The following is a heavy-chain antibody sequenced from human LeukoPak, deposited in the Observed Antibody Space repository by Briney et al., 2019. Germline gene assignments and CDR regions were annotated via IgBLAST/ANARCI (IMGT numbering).Heavy chain of an antibody. CDR2: INKGATHM. CDR1: QFSFSSYS. V-gene: IGHV3-21*01. Sequence: GGSLRLSCEASQFSFSSYSFNWVRQAPGQGLEWVSSINKGATHMYYADSMKGRFTVSRDDAKNSLYLQMNSLRAEDTAVNYCVRLRRNTDSSGYYYYYDYWGRGTLVTVSS. J-gene: IGHJ4*02. CDR3: VRLRRNTDSSGYYYYYDY. D-gene: IGHD3-22*01.